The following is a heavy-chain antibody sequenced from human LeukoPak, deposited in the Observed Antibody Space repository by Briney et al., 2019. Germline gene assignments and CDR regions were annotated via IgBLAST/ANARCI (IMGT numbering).Heavy chain of an antibody. CDR1: GYSFTSYW. D-gene: IGHD3-22*01. J-gene: IGHJ6*03. CDR3: ARPRREMNYYDSSGYQDYYYYYMDV. V-gene: IGHV5-51*01. CDR2: IYPGDSDT. Sequence: GESLKISCKGSGYSFTSYWIGWVRQMPGKGLEGVGVIYPGDSDTRYSPSFQGQVTTSADKSISTAYLKWSSLTASDTAMYYCARPRREMNYYDSSGYQDYYYYYMDVWGKGTTVTVSS.